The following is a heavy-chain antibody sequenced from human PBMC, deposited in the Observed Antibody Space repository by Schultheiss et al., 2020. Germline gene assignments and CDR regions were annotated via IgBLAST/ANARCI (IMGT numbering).Heavy chain of an antibody. Sequence: GGSLRLSCAASGFTFSNYGMHWVRQAPGKGLEWVAVISYDGSNKYYADSVKGRFTISRDNAKNSLYLQMNSLRAEDTAVYYCTTSLGVYYYYGMDVWGQGTTVTVSS. CDR1: GFTFSNYG. CDR3: TTSLGVYYYYGMDV. J-gene: IGHJ6*02. V-gene: IGHV3-30*03. CDR2: ISYDGSNK. D-gene: IGHD1-14*01.